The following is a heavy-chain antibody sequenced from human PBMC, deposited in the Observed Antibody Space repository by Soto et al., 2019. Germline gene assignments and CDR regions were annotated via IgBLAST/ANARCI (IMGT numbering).Heavy chain of an antibody. V-gene: IGHV3-23*01. D-gene: IGHD3-16*01. CDR3: AKDRPNYGLFEY. Sequence: EVQLLESGGGLVQPGGSLRLSCVASGYTFSNNAMNWVRQAPGKGLEWVSTISGSGVSTYYVDSVKGRFIISRDNSKNTLYLQINSLRAEDTAVYYCAKDRPNYGLFEYWGRGTLVTVSS. J-gene: IGHJ4*02. CDR2: ISGSGVST. CDR1: GYTFSNNA.